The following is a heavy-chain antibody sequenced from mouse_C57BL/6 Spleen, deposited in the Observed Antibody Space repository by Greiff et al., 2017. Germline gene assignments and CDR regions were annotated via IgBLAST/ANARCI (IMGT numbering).Heavy chain of an antibody. CDR3: ARIFYYGNSFDY. CDR1: GFTFSSYT. V-gene: IGHV5-9*01. Sequence: EVKVVESGGGLVKPGGSLKLSCAASGFTFSSYTMSWVRQTPEKRLEWVATISGGGGNTYYPDSVKGRFTISRDNAKNTLYLQMSSLRSEDTALYYCARIFYYGNSFDYWGQGTTLTVSS. D-gene: IGHD2-1*01. CDR2: ISGGGGNT. J-gene: IGHJ2*01.